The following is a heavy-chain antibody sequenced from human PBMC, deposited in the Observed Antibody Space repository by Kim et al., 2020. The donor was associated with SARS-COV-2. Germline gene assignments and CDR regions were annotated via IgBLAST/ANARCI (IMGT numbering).Heavy chain of an antibody. D-gene: IGHD6-13*01. CDR3: ASGPYSTTYYYYGMDV. J-gene: IGHJ6*02. CDR1: GFTVSSNY. Sequence: GGSLRLSCAASGFTVSSNYMSWVRQAPGKGLEWVSIIYSGGSTYYADSVKGRFTISRDNSKNTLYLQMNSLRAEDTAVYYCASGPYSTTYYYYGMDVWGQGTTVTVSS. CDR2: IYSGGST. V-gene: IGHV3-66*01.